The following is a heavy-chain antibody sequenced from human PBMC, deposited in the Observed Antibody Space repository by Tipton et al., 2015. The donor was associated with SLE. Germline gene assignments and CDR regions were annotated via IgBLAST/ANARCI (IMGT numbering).Heavy chain of an antibody. Sequence: LRLSCTVSGGSISGSSYYWGWIRQPPGKGLEWIGSIYYSGSTYYNPSLKSRVTISVDTSKNQFSLKLSSVTAADTAVYFCARLNYSDFHFDYWGQGTLVTVSS. D-gene: IGHD4-11*01. CDR3: ARLNYSDFHFDY. CDR1: GGSISGSSYY. CDR2: IYYSGST. J-gene: IGHJ4*02. V-gene: IGHV4-39*01.